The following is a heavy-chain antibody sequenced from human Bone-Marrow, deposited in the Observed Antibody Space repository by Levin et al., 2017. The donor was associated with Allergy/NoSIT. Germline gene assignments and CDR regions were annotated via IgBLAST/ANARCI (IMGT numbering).Heavy chain of an antibody. J-gene: IGHJ3*02. CDR2: INPNSGGT. CDR3: ARSPAVAGPGAGAFDI. D-gene: IGHD6-19*01. Sequence: ASVKVSCKASGYTFIGYSMHWVRQAPGQGLEWMGRINPNSGGTNYAQKFQGRVTMTRDTSISTAYMELSRLRSDDTAVYYCARSPAVAGPGAGAFDIWGQGTMVTVSS. V-gene: IGHV1-2*06. CDR1: GYTFIGYS.